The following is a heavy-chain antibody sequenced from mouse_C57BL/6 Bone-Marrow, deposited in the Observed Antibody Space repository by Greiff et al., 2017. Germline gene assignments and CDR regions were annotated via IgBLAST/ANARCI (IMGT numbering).Heavy chain of an antibody. Sequence: DVQLQESGPVLVKPGASVKMSCKASGYTFTDYYMNWVKQSHGKSLEWIGVINPYNGGTSYNQKFKGKATLTVDKSSSTAYMELNSLTSEDSAVYYCARWRYYFDYWGQGTTLTVSS. CDR1: GYTFTDYY. CDR2: INPYNGGT. J-gene: IGHJ2*01. V-gene: IGHV1-19*01. CDR3: ARWRYYFDY.